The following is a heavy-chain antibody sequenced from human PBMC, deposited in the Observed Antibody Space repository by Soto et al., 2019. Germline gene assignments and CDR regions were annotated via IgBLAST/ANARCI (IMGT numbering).Heavy chain of an antibody. D-gene: IGHD3-10*01. V-gene: IGHV3-23*01. CDR1: GFTFSSYA. Sequence: EVQLLESGGGLVQPGGSLRLSCAASGFTFSSYAMSWVRQAPGKGLEWVSAISGSGGSTYYADSVKGRFTISRDNSKNTLYVQMNSVRAEDTAVYCCAKYLVGAFPRGWFDPWGQGTLVTVSS. CDR2: ISGSGGST. CDR3: AKYLVGAFPRGWFDP. J-gene: IGHJ5*02.